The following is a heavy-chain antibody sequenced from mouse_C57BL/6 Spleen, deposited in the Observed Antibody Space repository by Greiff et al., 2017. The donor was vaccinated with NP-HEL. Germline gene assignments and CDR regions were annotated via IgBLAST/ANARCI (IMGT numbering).Heavy chain of an antibody. CDR3: ARERAIYYGNYVYAMDY. CDR1: GYTFTDYY. D-gene: IGHD2-1*01. CDR2: INPYNGGT. V-gene: IGHV1-19*01. Sequence: VQLQQSGPVLVKPGASVKMSCKASGYTFTDYYMNWVKQSHGKSLEWIGVINPYNGGTSYNQKFKGKATLTVDKSSSTAYMELNSLTSEDSAVYYCARERAIYYGNYVYAMDYWGQGTSVTVSS. J-gene: IGHJ4*01.